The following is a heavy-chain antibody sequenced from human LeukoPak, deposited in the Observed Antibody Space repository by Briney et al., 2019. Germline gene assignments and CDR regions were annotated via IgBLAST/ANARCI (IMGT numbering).Heavy chain of an antibody. Sequence: GASVKVSCKASGYTFTSYGIGWVRQAPGQGLEWMGWISAYNGNTNYAQKFQGRVTITADESTSTAYMELSSLRSEDTAVYYCARANSSSWYDPSKIFDYWGQGTLVTVSS. CDR3: ARANSSSWYDPSKIFDY. J-gene: IGHJ4*02. CDR1: GYTFTSYG. CDR2: ISAYNGNT. V-gene: IGHV1-18*04. D-gene: IGHD6-13*01.